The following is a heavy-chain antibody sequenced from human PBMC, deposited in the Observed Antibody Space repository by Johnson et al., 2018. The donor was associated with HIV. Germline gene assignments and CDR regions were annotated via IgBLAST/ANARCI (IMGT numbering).Heavy chain of an antibody. V-gene: IGHV3-30-3*01. CDR2: IIFDGVYK. CDR3: ARDLAYNSRWTGAFDI. Sequence: SGFPFRDSAMHWVRQAPGRGMEWLAVIIFDGVYKHHAESVRGRFTISRDNSKNTLHLRLNSLRPEDSAVYYCARDLAYNSRWTGAFDIWGQGTMVTVSS. CDR1: GFPFRDSA. J-gene: IGHJ3*02. D-gene: IGHD6-13*01.